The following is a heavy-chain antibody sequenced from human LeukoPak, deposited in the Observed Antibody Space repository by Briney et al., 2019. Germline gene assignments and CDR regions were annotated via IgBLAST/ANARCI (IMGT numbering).Heavy chain of an antibody. J-gene: IGHJ4*02. CDR1: GFASSSYA. CDR2: ISSNGGST. CDR3: AKEGGYYTDYFDY. D-gene: IGHD3-3*01. V-gene: IGHV3-64D*06. Sequence: GGSLRLSCSASGFASSSYAMHWVRQAPGKGLEYVSAISSNGGSTYYADSVKGRFTISRDNSKNTLYLQMSSLRAEDTAVYYCAKEGGYYTDYFDYWGQGTLVTVSS.